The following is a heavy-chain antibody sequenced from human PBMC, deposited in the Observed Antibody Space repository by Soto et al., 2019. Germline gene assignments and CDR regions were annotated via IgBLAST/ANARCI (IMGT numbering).Heavy chain of an antibody. CDR1: GFSLSTSGVG. CDR3: ALLYSSGPYYYYGMDV. V-gene: IGHV2-5*02. J-gene: IGHJ6*02. Sequence: QITLKESGPTLVKPTQTLTLTCTFSGFSLSTSGVGVGWIRQPPGKALEWLALIYWDDDKRYSPSLKSRLTITKVTSKNQVVLTMTNMDPVDTATYYCALLYSSGPYYYYGMDVWGQGTTVTVSS. CDR2: IYWDDDK. D-gene: IGHD6-19*01.